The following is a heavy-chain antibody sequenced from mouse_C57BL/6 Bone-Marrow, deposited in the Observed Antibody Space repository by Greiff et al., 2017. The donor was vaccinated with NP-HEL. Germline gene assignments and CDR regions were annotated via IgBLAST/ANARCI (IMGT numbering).Heavy chain of an antibody. V-gene: IGHV1-64*01. D-gene: IGHD4-1*01. Sequence: QVQLQQSGAELVKPGASVKLSCKASGYTFTSYCMHWVKQRPGQGLEWIGMIHPNSGSTNYNEKFKSKATLTVDKSSSTAYMQLSSLTSEDSAVYYCASQLTGRDFDYWGQGTTLTVST. J-gene: IGHJ2*01. CDR1: GYTFTSYC. CDR3: ASQLTGRDFDY. CDR2: IHPNSGST.